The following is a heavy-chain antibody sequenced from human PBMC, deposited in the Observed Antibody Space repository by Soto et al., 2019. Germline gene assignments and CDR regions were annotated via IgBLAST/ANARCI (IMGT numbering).Heavy chain of an antibody. Sequence: QVQLQESGPGLVKPSETLSLSCGVSGGSISQYYWSWIRQPAGKGLEWIGRIYSGGSTNYNPSLESRVSMSVDTSXNQFYLKLSSVTAADTAVYYGARVPGGFGDFSLDDWGQGTLVTVSS. V-gene: IGHV4-4*07. J-gene: IGHJ4*02. D-gene: IGHD3-10*01. CDR2: IYSGGST. CDR3: ARVPGGFGDFSLDD. CDR1: GGSISQYY.